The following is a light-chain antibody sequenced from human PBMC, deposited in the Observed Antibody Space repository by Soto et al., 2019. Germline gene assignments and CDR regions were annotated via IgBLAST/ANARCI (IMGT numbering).Light chain of an antibody. CDR3: QQYAGSPRT. V-gene: IGKV3-20*01. CDR2: GAS. CDR1: QSVSNNY. Sequence: EIVLTQSPGTLSVSTGERATLSCRASQSVSNNYLAWYQQKPGQAPRLLIYGASNRATGIPDRFSGSGSGADFTLTINRVEPEDFAVYFCQQYAGSPRTFGQGTKVDIK. J-gene: IGKJ1*01.